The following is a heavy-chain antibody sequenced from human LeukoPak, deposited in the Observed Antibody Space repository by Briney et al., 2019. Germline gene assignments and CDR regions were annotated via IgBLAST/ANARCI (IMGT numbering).Heavy chain of an antibody. V-gene: IGHV4-59*01. Sequence: SETLSLTCTVSGGSISSYYWSWIRQPPGKGQEWIGYIYYSGSTNYNPSLKSRVTISVDTSKNQFSLKLSSVTAADTAVYYCARYSSSWSTFDYWGQGTLVTVSS. D-gene: IGHD6-13*01. CDR3: ARYSSSWSTFDY. J-gene: IGHJ4*02. CDR1: GGSISSYY. CDR2: IYYSGST.